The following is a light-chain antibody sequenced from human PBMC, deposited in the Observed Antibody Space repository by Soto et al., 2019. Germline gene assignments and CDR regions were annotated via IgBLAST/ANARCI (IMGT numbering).Light chain of an antibody. Sequence: EIVMTQSPATLSVSPGERATLSCRASQSVSSNLAWYQQKPGQAPRLLIYGASTRATGIPARFSDSGSGTEFTLTISSLQSEAFAVYYCQQYNNWSPITLGQGTRLEIK. J-gene: IGKJ5*01. CDR3: QQYNNWSPIT. CDR1: QSVSSN. V-gene: IGKV3-15*01. CDR2: GAS.